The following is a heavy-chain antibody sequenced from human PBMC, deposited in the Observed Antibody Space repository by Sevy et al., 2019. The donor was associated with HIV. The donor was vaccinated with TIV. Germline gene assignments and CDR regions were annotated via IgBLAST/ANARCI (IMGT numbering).Heavy chain of an antibody. Sequence: GGSLRLSCAASGFTFSSYAMSWVRQAPGKGLEWVSAISGSGGSTYYADSVKGRFTISRDNSKNTLYLQMNSLRAEDTAVYYCARNYDFWSGLYYYYXMDVWGQGTTVTVSS. CDR2: ISGSGGST. D-gene: IGHD3-3*01. CDR3: ARNYDFWSGLYYYYXMDV. CDR1: GFTFSSYA. J-gene: IGHJ6*02. V-gene: IGHV3-23*01.